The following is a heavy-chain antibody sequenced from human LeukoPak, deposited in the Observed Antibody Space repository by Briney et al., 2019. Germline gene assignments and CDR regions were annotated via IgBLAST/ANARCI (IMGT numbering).Heavy chain of an antibody. V-gene: IGHV4-59*01. J-gene: IGHJ6*02. CDR3: ARELRWYGMDV. D-gene: IGHD4-23*01. CDR2: IYYSGST. Sequence: SETLSLTCTVSGGSISRYYWSWIRQPPGKGLEWIGYIYYSGSTNYNPSLKSRVTTSVDTSKNQFSLKLSSVTAADTAVYYCARELRWYGMDVWGQGTTVTVFS. CDR1: GGSISRYY.